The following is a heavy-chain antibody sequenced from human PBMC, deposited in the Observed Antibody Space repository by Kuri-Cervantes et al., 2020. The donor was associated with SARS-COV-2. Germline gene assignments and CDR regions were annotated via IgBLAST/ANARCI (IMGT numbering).Heavy chain of an antibody. D-gene: IGHD2-2*02. CDR2: IIPIFGTA. CDR3: ASSIYCSSTSCYTYGHFDY. Sequence: SVKVSCKASGGTFSSYAISWVRQAPGQGLEWMGGIIPIFGTANYAQKFQGRVTITTDESTSTAYMELSSLRSEDTAVYYCASSIYCSSTSCYTYGHFDYWGQGTLVTVSS. V-gene: IGHV1-69*05. J-gene: IGHJ4*02. CDR1: GGTFSSYA.